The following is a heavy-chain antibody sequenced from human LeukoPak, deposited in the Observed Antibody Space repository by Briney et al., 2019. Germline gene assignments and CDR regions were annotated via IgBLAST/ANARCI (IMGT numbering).Heavy chain of an antibody. CDR1: GGSISSGDYY. D-gene: IGHD5-12*01. V-gene: IGHV4-30-4*08. J-gene: IGHJ4*02. CDR3: ARADSGYDSHYFDY. CDR2: IYYSGST. Sequence: SQTLSLTCTVSGGSISSGDYYWSWIRQPPGKGLEWIGYIYYSGSTYYNPSLKSRVTISVDTSKNQFPLKLSSVTAADTAVYYCARADSGYDSHYFDYWGQGTLVTVSS.